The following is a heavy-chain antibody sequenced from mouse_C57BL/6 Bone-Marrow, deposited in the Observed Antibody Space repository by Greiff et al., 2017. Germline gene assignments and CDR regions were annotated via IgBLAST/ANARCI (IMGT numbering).Heavy chain of an antibody. J-gene: IGHJ1*03. Sequence: EVKLVESGGGLVQPKGSLKLSCAASGFSFNTYAMNWVRQAPGKGLEWVARIRSKSNNYATYYADSVKDRFTISRDDSESMLYLQMNNLKTEDTAMYYCVRPLLRFYWYFDVWGTGTTVTVSS. CDR2: IRSKSNNYAT. D-gene: IGHD1-1*01. CDR3: VRPLLRFYWYFDV. CDR1: GFSFNTYA. V-gene: IGHV10-1*01.